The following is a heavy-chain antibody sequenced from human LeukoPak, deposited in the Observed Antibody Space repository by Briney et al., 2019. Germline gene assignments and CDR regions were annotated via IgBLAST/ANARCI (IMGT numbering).Heavy chain of an antibody. Sequence: SETLSLTCTVSGGSISSYYWSWIRQPPGKGLEWIGYIYYSGSTNYNPSLKSRVTISVDTSKNQFSLKLSSVTAEDTAVYYCARVPLAGSSVLDFDYWGQGTLVTVSS. CDR3: ARVPLAGSSVLDFDY. CDR1: GGSISSYY. D-gene: IGHD1-1*01. CDR2: IYYSGST. V-gene: IGHV4-59*01. J-gene: IGHJ4*02.